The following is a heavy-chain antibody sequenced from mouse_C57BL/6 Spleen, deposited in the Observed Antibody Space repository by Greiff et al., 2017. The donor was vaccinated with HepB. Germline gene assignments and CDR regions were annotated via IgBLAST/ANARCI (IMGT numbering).Heavy chain of an antibody. J-gene: IGHJ2*01. CDR2: IRLKSDDYVT. Sequence: EVMLVESGGGLVQPGGSMKLSCVASGFTFSNYWMNWVRQSPEKGLEWVAEIRLKSDDYVTHYAESGKGRFTISRDDSKSIVYLQMNNLRAEETGIYYCWILLWGQGTTLTVSS. V-gene: IGHV6-6*02. CDR3: WILL. CDR1: GFTFSNYW.